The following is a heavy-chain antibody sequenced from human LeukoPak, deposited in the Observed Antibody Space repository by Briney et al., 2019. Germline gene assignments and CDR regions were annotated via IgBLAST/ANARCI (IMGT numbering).Heavy chain of an antibody. D-gene: IGHD6-19*01. CDR2: IYHSGST. V-gene: IGHV4-39*07. CDR1: GGSISGSSYY. CDR3: ARGWQWLGEYYFDY. Sequence: NPSETLSLTCTVSGGSISGSSYYWGWIRQPPGKGLEWIGEIYHSGSTNYNPSLKSRVTISVDKSKNQFSLKLSSVTAADTAVYYCARGWQWLGEYYFDYWGQGTLVTVSS. J-gene: IGHJ4*02.